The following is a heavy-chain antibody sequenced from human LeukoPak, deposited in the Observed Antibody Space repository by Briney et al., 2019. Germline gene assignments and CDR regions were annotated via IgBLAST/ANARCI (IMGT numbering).Heavy chain of an antibody. CDR2: ISSSSSYI. CDR1: GFTFSSYS. D-gene: IGHD2-2*01. CDR3: XXXXXXGYXSXASXYGGGYYYGMDV. J-gene: IGHJ6*02. V-gene: IGHV3-21*01. Sequence: GGSLRLSCAASGFTFSSYSMNWVRQAPGKGLEWVSSISSSSSYIYYADSVKGRFTISRDSAKNSLYLQMNSLRAEDTAVYYCXXXXXXGYXSXASXYGGGYYYGMDVWGQGTTVTVSS.